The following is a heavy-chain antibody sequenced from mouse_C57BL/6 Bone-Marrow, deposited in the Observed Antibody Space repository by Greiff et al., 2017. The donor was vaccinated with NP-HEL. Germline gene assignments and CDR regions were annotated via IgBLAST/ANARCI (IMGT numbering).Heavy chain of an antibody. CDR1: GFSFNTYA. CDR2: IRSKSNNYAT. CDR3: VRIYSGAY. Sequence: EVMLVESGGGLVQPKGSLKLPCAASGFSFNTYAMNWVRQAPGKGLEWVARIRSKSNNYATYYADSVKDRFTISRDDSESMLYLQMNNLKTEDTAMYYCVRIYSGAYWGQGTLVTVSA. D-gene: IGHD2-1*01. V-gene: IGHV10-1*01. J-gene: IGHJ3*01.